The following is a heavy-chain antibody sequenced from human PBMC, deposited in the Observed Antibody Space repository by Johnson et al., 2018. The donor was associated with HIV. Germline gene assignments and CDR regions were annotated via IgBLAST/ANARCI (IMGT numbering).Heavy chain of an antibody. V-gene: IGHV3-11*04. J-gene: IGHJ3*02. CDR3: ARDGLGLDAFDI. CDR1: GFTVSSNY. CDR2: ISSSGGTI. D-gene: IGHD3/OR15-3a*01. Sequence: QVQLVESGGGLVQPGGSLRLSCAASGFTVSSNYMSWVRQAPGKGLEWISYISSSGGTIFYADSVTGRFTISRDIAKNTLDLQRNSLRAEDTAVYYCARDGLGLDAFDIWGQGTMVTVSS.